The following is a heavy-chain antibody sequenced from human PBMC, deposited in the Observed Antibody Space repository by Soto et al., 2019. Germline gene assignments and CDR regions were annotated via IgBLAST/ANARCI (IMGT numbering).Heavy chain of an antibody. CDR3: ARGRAYYYDSSGYYPFDY. V-gene: IGHV4-59*01. J-gene: IGHJ4*02. CDR1: GGSISSYY. Sequence: PSETLSLTCTVSGGSISSYYWSWIRQPPGKGLEWIGYIYYSGSTNYNPSLKSRVTISVDTSKNQFSLKLSSVTAADTAVYYCARGRAYYYDSSGYYPFDYWGQGTLVTVSS. CDR2: IYYSGST. D-gene: IGHD3-22*01.